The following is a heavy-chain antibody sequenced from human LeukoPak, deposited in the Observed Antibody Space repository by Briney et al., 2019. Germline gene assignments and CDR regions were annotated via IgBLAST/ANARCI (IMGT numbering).Heavy chain of an antibody. CDR3: ARVGPLRAAGDY. D-gene: IGHD6-13*01. CDR1: GGSFSGYY. CDR2: INHSGST. V-gene: IGHV4-34*01. Sequence: KTSETLSLTCAVYGGSFSGYYWSWIRQPPGKGLEWIGEINHSGSTNYNPSLKSRVTISVDTSKNQFSLKLSSVTAADTAVYYCARVGPLRAAGDYWGQGTLVTVSS. J-gene: IGHJ4*02.